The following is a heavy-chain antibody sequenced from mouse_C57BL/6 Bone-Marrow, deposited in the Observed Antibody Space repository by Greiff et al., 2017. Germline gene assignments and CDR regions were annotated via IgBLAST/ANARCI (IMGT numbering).Heavy chain of an antibody. V-gene: IGHV1-59*01. D-gene: IGHD1-1*01. J-gene: IGHJ3*01. CDR2: IDPSDSYT. CDR1: GYTFTSYW. CDR3: ARGYYGSSWFAY. Sequence: QVQLQQPGAELVRPGTSVKLSCKASGYTFTSYWMHWVKQRPGQGLEWIGVIDPSDSYTNYNQKFKGKATLTVDTSSSTAYMQLSSLISEDSAVYYCARGYYGSSWFAYWGQGTLVTVSA.